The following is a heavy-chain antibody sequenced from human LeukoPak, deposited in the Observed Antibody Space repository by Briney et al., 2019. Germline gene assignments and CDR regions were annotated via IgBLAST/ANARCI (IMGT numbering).Heavy chain of an antibody. Sequence: ASVRVSCKASGYTFTDYYVHWVRQAPGQGLEWMGWINPNSDYTFYAQKFQGRVTLTRDTSISTVYMELTTLTSDDTALYYCAVAPGDYWGQGTLVSVSA. CDR1: GYTFTDYY. CDR3: AVAPGDY. V-gene: IGHV1-2*02. D-gene: IGHD2-21*01. CDR2: INPNSDYT. J-gene: IGHJ4*02.